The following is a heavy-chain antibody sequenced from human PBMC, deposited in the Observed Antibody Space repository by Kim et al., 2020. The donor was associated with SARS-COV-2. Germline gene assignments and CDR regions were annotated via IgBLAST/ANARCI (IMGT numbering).Heavy chain of an antibody. Sequence: SETLSLTCAVYGGSFSGYYWSWIRQPPGKGLEWIGEINHSGSTNYNPSLKSRVTISVDTSKNQFSLMLSSVTAADTAVYYCSRGPHYYDSSGYVYYYGL. CDR1: GGSFSGYY. CDR2: INHSGST. J-gene: IGHJ6*01. V-gene: IGHV4-34*01. CDR3: SRGPHYYDSSGYVYYYGL. D-gene: IGHD3-22*01.